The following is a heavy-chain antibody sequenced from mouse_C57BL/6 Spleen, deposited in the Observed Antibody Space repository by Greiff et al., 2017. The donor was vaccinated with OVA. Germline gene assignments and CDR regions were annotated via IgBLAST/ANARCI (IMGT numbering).Heavy chain of an antibody. CDR1: GYAFSSSW. V-gene: IGHV1-82*01. Sequence: VQVVESGPELVKPGASVKISCKASGYAFSSSWMNWVKQRPGKGLEWIGRIYPGDGDTNYNGKFKGKATLTADKSSSTAYMQLSSLTSEDSAVYFCARGSPMDYWGQGTSVTVSS. CDR2: IYPGDGDT. J-gene: IGHJ4*01. CDR3: ARGSPMDY.